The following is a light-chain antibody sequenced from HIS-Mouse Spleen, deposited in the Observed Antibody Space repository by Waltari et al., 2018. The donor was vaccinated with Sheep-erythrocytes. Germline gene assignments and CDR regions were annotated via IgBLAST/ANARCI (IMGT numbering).Light chain of an antibody. CDR2: DAS. CDR1: QRVSSY. J-gene: IGKJ5*01. Sequence: EIVLTQSPATLSLSPGERTTLSCRASQRVSSYLAWYQKKTGPAPRLLIYDASNRATGIPAGCSGSGSGTAFTLTISSLEPEDVSVYYCQQRSNWPPVTFGQGTRLEIK. CDR3: QQRSNWPPVT. V-gene: IGKV3-11*01.